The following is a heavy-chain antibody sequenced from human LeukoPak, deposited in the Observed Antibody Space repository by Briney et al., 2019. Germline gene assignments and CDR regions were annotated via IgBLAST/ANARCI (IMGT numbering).Heavy chain of an antibody. Sequence: ASVKVSCKASGYTFTSHYMHWVRQAPGQGLEWMGIINPSGGSTSYAQKFQGRVTMTRDTSTSTVYMELSSLRSEDTAVYYCARDHQVAAMAYIQPNWFDPWGQGTLVTVSS. CDR3: ARDHQVAAMAYIQPNWFDP. CDR1: GYTFTSHY. D-gene: IGHD5-18*01. J-gene: IGHJ5*02. V-gene: IGHV1-46*01. CDR2: INPSGGST.